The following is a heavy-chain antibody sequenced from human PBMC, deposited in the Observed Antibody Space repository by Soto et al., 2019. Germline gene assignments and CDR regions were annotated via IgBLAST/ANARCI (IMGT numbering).Heavy chain of an antibody. V-gene: IGHV4-39*01. J-gene: IGHJ4*02. Sequence: PSETLSLTCTVSGGSISSSSYYWGWIRQPPGKGLEWIGSIYYSGSTYYNPSLKSRVTISVDTSKNQFSLKLSSVTAADTAVYYCARSTVLGYSYGTLDYWGQGTLVTVS. D-gene: IGHD5-18*01. CDR3: ARSTVLGYSYGTLDY. CDR2: IYYSGST. CDR1: GGSISSSSYY.